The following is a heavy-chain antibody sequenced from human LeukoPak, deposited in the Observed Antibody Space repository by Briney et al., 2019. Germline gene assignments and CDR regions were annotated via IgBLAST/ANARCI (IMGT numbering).Heavy chain of an antibody. J-gene: IGHJ4*02. CDR2: INTSDGGT. Sequence: ASVKVSCKASGYMFTNYYMHWVRQAPGQGLEWMGVINTSDGGTSYAQKVQGRVTVTRDTSTSTVYMKLSSLRSQDTDVYYCTNADGSRGGYCYSGVDYWRQRTLVTVYS. CDR3: TNADGSRGGYCYSGVDY. D-gene: IGHD2-21*02. V-gene: IGHV1-46*01. CDR1: GYMFTNYY.